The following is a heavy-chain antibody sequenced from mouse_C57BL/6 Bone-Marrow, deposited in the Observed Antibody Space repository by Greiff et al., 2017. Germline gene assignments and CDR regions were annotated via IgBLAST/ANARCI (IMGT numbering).Heavy chain of an antibody. CDR1: GFTFSSYG. V-gene: IGHV5-6*01. J-gene: IGHJ4*01. CDR3: ARQKGAMDY. Sequence: EVKLVESGGDLVKPGGSLKLSCAASGFTFSSYGMSWVRQTPDKRLEWVATISSGGSYPYYPDSVKGRFTISRDNAKNTLYLQMSSLKSEDTAMYYCARQKGAMDYWGQGTSVTVSS. CDR2: ISSGGSYP.